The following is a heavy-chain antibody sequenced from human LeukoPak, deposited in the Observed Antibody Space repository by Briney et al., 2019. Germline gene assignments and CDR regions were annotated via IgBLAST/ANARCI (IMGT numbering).Heavy chain of an antibody. CDR2: IYYSGST. V-gene: IGHV4-61*01. CDR1: RGSVSSGSYY. Sequence: SETLSLTCTVSRGSVSSGSYYWSWIRQPPGKGLEWIGYIYYSGSTNYNPSLKSRVTISVDTSKNQFSLKLSSVTAADTAVYYCASWGSEDFDYWGQGTLVTVSS. J-gene: IGHJ4*02. CDR3: ASWGSEDFDY. D-gene: IGHD7-27*01.